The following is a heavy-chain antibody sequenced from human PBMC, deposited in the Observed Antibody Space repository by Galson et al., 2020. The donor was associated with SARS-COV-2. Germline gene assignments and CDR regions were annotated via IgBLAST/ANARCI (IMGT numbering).Heavy chain of an antibody. V-gene: IGHV1-18*01. J-gene: IGHJ6*02. Sequence: ASVKVSCKASGYTFTSYGISWVRQAPGQGLEWMGWISAYNGNTNYAQKLQGRVTMTTDTSTSTAYMELRSLRSDDTAVYYCARGEVMVRGVIHNPYYYGMDVWGQGTTVTVSS. CDR3: ARGEVMVRGVIHNPYYYGMDV. D-gene: IGHD3-10*01. CDR1: GYTFTSYG. CDR2: ISAYNGNT.